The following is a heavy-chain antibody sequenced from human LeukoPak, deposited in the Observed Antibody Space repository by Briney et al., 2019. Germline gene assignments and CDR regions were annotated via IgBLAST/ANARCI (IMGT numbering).Heavy chain of an antibody. CDR3: ARAYGGNSSGGDY. D-gene: IGHD4-23*01. CDR2: ISYDGSNK. Sequence: GGSLRLSCAASGFTFSSYAMHWVRQAPGKGLEWVAVISYDGSNKYYADSVKGRFTISRDNSKNTLYLQMNSLRAEDTAVYYCARAYGGNSSGGDYWGQGTLVTVSS. V-gene: IGHV3-30-3*01. J-gene: IGHJ4*02. CDR1: GFTFSSYA.